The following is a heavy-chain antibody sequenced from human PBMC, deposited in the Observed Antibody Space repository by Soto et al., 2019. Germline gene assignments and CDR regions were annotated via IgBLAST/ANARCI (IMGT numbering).Heavy chain of an antibody. CDR1: GFTFSSYA. D-gene: IGHD4-17*01. CDR3: AKALSVITVTTSLVY. Sequence: PGGSLRLSCAASGFTFSSYAMSWVRQAPGKGLEWVSAISGSGGSTYYADSVKGRFTISRDNSKNTLYLQMNSLRAEDTAVYYCAKALSVITVTTSLVYWGQGTLVTVSS. J-gene: IGHJ4*02. V-gene: IGHV3-23*01. CDR2: ISGSGGST.